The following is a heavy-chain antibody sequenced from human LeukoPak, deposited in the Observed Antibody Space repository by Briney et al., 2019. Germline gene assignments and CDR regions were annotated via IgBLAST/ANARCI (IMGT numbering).Heavy chain of an antibody. CDR3: ARRSTTIDAFDI. J-gene: IGHJ3*02. Sequence: SETLSLTCAVYGGSFSGYYWSWIRQPPGKGLEWIGEINHSGTTNYNPSLKSRVTISVDTSKNQFSLKLSSVTAADTAVYYCARRSTTIDAFDIWGQGTMVTVSS. CDR2: INHSGTT. CDR1: GGSFSGYY. V-gene: IGHV4-34*01. D-gene: IGHD5/OR15-5a*01.